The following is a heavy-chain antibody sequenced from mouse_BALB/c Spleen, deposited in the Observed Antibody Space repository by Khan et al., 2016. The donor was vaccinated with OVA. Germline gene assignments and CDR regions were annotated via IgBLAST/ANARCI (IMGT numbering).Heavy chain of an antibody. J-gene: IGHJ1*01. CDR1: GISITTGNYR. D-gene: IGHD1-1*01. V-gene: IGHV3-5*02. CDR3: ARAEGSLYWYFDV. CDR2: IYYSGTI. Sequence: EVQLQESGPGLVKPSQTVYLTCTVTGISITTGNYRWSWIRQFPGNKLEWIGNIYYSGTITYNPSLTSRNTITRDTSKNPFFLEMNSWTAEDKATYDCARAEGSLYWYFDVWGAGTTVTVSS.